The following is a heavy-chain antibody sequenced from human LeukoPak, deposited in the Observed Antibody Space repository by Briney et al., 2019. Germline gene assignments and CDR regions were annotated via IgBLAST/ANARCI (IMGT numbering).Heavy chain of an antibody. V-gene: IGHV3-64*01. CDR3: ARAAVAGTWVSPYDY. J-gene: IGHJ4*02. CDR1: GFTFSTYA. D-gene: IGHD6-19*01. CDR2: ISSNGGST. Sequence: GSLRLSCAASGFTFSTYAMHRVRQAPGKGLEYVSAISSNGGSTYYANSVKGRFTISRDNSKNTLYLQMGSLRAEDMAVYYCARAAVAGTWVSPYDYWGQGTLVTVSS.